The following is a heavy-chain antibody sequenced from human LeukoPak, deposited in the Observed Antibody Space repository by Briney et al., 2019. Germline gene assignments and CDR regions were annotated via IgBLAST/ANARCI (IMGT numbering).Heavy chain of an antibody. CDR1: GFTFRSYW. CDR3: ARDSGEYRSGGNCYLTTNGMDV. Sequence: GGSLRLSCAASGFTFRSYWMSWVRQAPGKGLEWVASIKQDGSEKYYVDSVKGRFTISRDNAKNSLYLQMNSLRAEDTAVYYCARDSGEYRSGGNCYLTTNGMDVWGQGTTVTVSS. J-gene: IGHJ6*02. V-gene: IGHV3-7*03. D-gene: IGHD2-15*01. CDR2: IKQDGSEK.